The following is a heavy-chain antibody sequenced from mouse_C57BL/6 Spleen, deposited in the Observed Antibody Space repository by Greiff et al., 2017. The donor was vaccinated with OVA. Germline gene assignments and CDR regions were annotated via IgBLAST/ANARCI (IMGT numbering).Heavy chain of an antibody. CDR3: ARDGLHQAWFAY. D-gene: IGHD2-10*01. J-gene: IGHJ3*01. V-gene: IGHV1-59*01. CDR2: IDPSDSST. Sequence: QVQLQQPGAELVRPGTSVKLSCKASGYTFTSYWMHWVKQRPGQGLEWIGVIDPSDSSTNYNPKFKGKATLTVDTSSSTAYMQLSSLTSEDSAVYYCARDGLHQAWFAYWGQGTLVTVSA. CDR1: GYTFTSYW.